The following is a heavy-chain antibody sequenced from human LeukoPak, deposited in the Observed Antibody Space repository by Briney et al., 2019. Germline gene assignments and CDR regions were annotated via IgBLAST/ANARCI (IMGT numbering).Heavy chain of an antibody. D-gene: IGHD3-3*01. Sequence: GRSLRLSCAASGFTFSSYAMHWVRQAPGKGLEWVAVISYDGSNKYYADSVKGRFTISRDNSKNTLYLQMNSLRAEDTAVYYCAREGFTIFGVVYYYYMDVWGKGTTVTVSS. CDR1: GFTFSSYA. J-gene: IGHJ6*03. V-gene: IGHV3-30-3*01. CDR3: AREGFTIFGVVYYYYMDV. CDR2: ISYDGSNK.